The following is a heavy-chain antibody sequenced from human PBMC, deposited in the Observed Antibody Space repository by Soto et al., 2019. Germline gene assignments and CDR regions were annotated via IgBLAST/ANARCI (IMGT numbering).Heavy chain of an antibody. V-gene: IGHV1-8*01. CDR1: GYPFTSYT. Sequence: QVKLVQSGAEVKKPGASVKVSCKASGYPFTSYTINWVRQANGQGLEWMGWMNPNSGNTGDAQKSQGRVTMPRNTYISTAYMELSRLRSEDAAVYYCAITHLRFGEHHYGGQGTLVTVPS. J-gene: IGHJ4*02. CDR3: AITHLRFGEHHY. D-gene: IGHD3-10*01. CDR2: MNPNSGNT.